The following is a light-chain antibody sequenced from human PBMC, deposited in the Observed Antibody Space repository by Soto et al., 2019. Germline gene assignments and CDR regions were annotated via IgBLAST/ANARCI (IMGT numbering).Light chain of an antibody. Sequence: QSVLTQPRSVSVSPGQSVTISCTGTSDYVSWYQQHPGKAPKLMVYDVTRRPSGVPNRFSGSKSGNTASLTISGLQADDEADYYCCSFAGSYTSYVFGTGTKVTVL. J-gene: IGLJ1*01. CDR1: SDY. CDR3: CSFAGSYTSYV. CDR2: DVT. V-gene: IGLV2-11*01.